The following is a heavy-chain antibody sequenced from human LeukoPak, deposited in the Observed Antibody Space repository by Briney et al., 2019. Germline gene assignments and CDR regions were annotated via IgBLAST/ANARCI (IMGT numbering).Heavy chain of an antibody. CDR2: ISSSSSYI. CDR1: GFTFSSYS. Sequence: GGSLRLSCAASGFTFSSYSMNWVRQAPGKGLEWVSSISSSSSYIYYADSVKGRFTISRDNAKNSLYLQMNSLRAEDTAVYYCARASRGYYYDSSGYNQGMTTVGFRTVFDYWGQGTLVTVSS. J-gene: IGHJ4*02. V-gene: IGHV3-21*01. CDR3: ARASRGYYYDSSGYNQGMTTVGFRTVFDY. D-gene: IGHD3-22*01.